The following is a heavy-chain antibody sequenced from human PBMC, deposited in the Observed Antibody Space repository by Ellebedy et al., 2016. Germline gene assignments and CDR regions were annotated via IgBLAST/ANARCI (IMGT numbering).Heavy chain of an antibody. CDR1: GFTFSSYG. D-gene: IGHD2-2*01. CDR3: ASHAGVIYGMDV. V-gene: IGHV3-30*03. Sequence: GGSLRLSXAASGFTFSSYGMHWVRQAPGKGLEWVAVISYDGSNKYYADSVKGRFTISRDNAKNSLYLQMNSLRAEDTDVYYCASHAGVIYGMDVWGQGTTVTVSS. J-gene: IGHJ6*02. CDR2: ISYDGSNK.